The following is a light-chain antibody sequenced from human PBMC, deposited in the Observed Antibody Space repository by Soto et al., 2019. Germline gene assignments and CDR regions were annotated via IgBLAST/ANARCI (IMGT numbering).Light chain of an antibody. V-gene: IGLV3-9*01. CDR1: NIGTKS. CDR3: QVWDSSTVV. CDR2: RDN. Sequence: SYELTQPLSVSVALGQTARITCGENNIGTKSVHWYQQKPGQAPVLVIYRDNNRPSGIPERFSGSNSGNTATLTISRPQAGDEADYSCQVWDSSTVVFGGGTKLTVL. J-gene: IGLJ2*01.